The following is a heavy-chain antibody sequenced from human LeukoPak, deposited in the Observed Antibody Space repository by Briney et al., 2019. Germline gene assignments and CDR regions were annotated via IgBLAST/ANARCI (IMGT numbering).Heavy chain of an antibody. CDR3: ARDLDWGAYYLDY. V-gene: IGHV3-48*01. D-gene: IGHD7-27*01. Sequence: GGSLRLSCVGSGFSFSSHTMDWVRQAPGKGLEWIAHITSGSSSIYYADSVKGRFIVSRDNAQNSLYLQMNSLRAEDTAVYYCARDLDWGAYYLDYWGQGTLVTVSS. CDR2: ITSGSSSI. J-gene: IGHJ4*02. CDR1: GFSFSSHT.